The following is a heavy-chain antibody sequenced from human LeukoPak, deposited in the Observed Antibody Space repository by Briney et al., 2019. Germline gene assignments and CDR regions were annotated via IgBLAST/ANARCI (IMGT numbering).Heavy chain of an antibody. CDR2: IYHSEST. Sequence: PSGTLSLTCAVSGGSISSSNWWSWARQPPGKGLEWIGEIYHSESTNYNPSLKSRVTISVDKSKNQFSLKLTSVTAADTAVYYCARSHDILTGYYVFDYWGQGTLVTVSS. V-gene: IGHV4-4*02. CDR3: ARSHDILTGYYVFDY. CDR1: GGSISSSNW. J-gene: IGHJ4*02. D-gene: IGHD3-9*01.